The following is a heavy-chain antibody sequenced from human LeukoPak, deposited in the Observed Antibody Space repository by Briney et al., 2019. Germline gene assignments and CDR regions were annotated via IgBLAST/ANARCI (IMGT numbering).Heavy chain of an antibody. CDR3: ARTITTYYYYYYMDV. D-gene: IGHD1-14*01. V-gene: IGHV1-69*05. J-gene: IGHJ6*03. Sequence: ASVKVSCKASGGTFSSYAISWVRQAPGQGLEWMGRIIPIFGTANYAQKFQGRVTITTDESTSTAYMELSSLRSEDTAVYYCARTITTYYYYYYMDVWGKGTTVTVSS. CDR1: GGTFSSYA. CDR2: IIPIFGTA.